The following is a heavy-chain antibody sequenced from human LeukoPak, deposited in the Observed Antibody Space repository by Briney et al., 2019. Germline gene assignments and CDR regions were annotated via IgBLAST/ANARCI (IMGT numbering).Heavy chain of an antibody. Sequence: GSLRLSCAASGFTFSSYGMSWVRQAPGKGLEWIGSIYYSGSTYYNPSLKSRVTISVDTSKNQFSLKLSSVTAADTAVYYCANYDSSGYYHDYWGQGTLVTVSS. CDR2: IYYSGST. CDR3: ANYDSSGYYHDY. D-gene: IGHD3-22*01. J-gene: IGHJ4*02. V-gene: IGHV4-59*05. CDR1: GFTFSSYG.